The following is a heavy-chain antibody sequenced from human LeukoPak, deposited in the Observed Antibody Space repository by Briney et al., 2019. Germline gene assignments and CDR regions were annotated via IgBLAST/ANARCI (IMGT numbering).Heavy chain of an antibody. V-gene: IGHV3-7*01. CDR3: ARFIVDVASGWYQWPTYYYYYMDV. D-gene: IGHD6-19*01. Sequence: GGSLRLSCAASGFTFSNYWMSWVRQAPGKGLEWVANIKEDGSEKYYVDSVKGRFTISRDNAKNSLYLQMNSLRAEDTAVYYCARFIVDVASGWYQWPTYYYYYMDVWGKGTTVTISS. J-gene: IGHJ6*03. CDR2: IKEDGSEK. CDR1: GFTFSNYW.